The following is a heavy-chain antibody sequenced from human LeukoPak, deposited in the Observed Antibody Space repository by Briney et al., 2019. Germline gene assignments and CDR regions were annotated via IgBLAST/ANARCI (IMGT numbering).Heavy chain of an antibody. CDR3: ARARGYSNPLNAFDI. D-gene: IGHD6-13*01. CDR2: INPNSGGT. Sequence: ASVKVSCKASGYTFTGYYMHWVRQAPGQGLEWMGWINPNSGGTNYAQKFQGRVTMTRDTSISTAYMELSRLRSGDTAVYYCARARGYSNPLNAFDIWGQGTMVTVSS. V-gene: IGHV1-2*02. J-gene: IGHJ3*02. CDR1: GYTFTGYY.